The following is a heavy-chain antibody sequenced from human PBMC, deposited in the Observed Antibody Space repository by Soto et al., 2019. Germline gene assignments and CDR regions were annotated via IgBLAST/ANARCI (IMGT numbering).Heavy chain of an antibody. CDR3: ARVYYVRGAPVVYPDAFDI. V-gene: IGHV3-74*01. Sequence: GGSLRFSCAASGFTFSSYWMHWVRQAPGKGLVWVSRINSDGSSTSYADSVKGRFTISRDNAKNTLYLQMNSLRAEDTAVYYCARVYYVRGAPVVYPDAFDIWGQGTMVTVSS. CDR2: INSDGSST. J-gene: IGHJ3*02. D-gene: IGHD3-10*02. CDR1: GFTFSSYW.